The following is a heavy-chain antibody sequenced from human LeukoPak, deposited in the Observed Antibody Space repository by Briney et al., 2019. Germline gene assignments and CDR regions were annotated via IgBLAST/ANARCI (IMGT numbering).Heavy chain of an antibody. V-gene: IGHV3-48*01. CDR1: GFTFSTYS. CDR2: ISSNSRTI. CDR3: ARDSYSKNDY. Sequence: PGGPLRLSCAASGFTFSTYSMTWVRQAPGRGLEWVSYISSNSRTIYYGGSVKGRFTISRDNAKNSLCLQMNSLRAEDTAVYFCARDSYSKNDYWGQGTLVAVSS. D-gene: IGHD4-11*01. J-gene: IGHJ4*02.